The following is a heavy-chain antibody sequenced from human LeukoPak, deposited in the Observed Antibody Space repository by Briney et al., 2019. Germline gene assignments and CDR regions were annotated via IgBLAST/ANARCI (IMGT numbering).Heavy chain of an antibody. Sequence: GGSLRLSCAASGFTFSSYGMHWVRQAPGKGLEWVSVIWYDGSNKYYADSVKGRSTISRDDSKNALYLQMNSLRAEDTAVYYCARDQAVNYYYGMDVWGKGTTVTVSS. CDR2: IWYDGSNK. J-gene: IGHJ6*04. CDR3: ARDQAVNYYYGMDV. CDR1: GFTFSSYG. D-gene: IGHD6-19*01. V-gene: IGHV3-33*01.